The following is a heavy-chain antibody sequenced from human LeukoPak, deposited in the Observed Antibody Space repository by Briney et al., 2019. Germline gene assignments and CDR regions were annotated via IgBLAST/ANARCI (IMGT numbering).Heavy chain of an antibody. V-gene: IGHV4-61*02. D-gene: IGHD3-22*01. Sequence: KSSETLSLTCTVSGGSISSGSYYWSWIRQPAGKGLEWIGRIYTSGSTNYNPSLKSRVTISVDTSKNQFSLKLRSVTAADTAVYYCARVVQSTDSSGFYLPEYFQHWGQGTLVTVSS. CDR3: ARVVQSTDSSGFYLPEYFQH. CDR1: GGSISSGSYY. J-gene: IGHJ1*01. CDR2: IYTSGST.